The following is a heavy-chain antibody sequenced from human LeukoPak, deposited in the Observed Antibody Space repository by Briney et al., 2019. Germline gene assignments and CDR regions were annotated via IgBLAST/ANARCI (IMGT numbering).Heavy chain of an antibody. D-gene: IGHD4-17*01. CDR1: GYTFTSYY. V-gene: IGHV1-46*01. J-gene: IGHJ5*02. CDR3: ARKKQDYGDFYNWFDP. CDR2: INPSGGST. Sequence: ASVKVSCKASGYTFTSYYMHWVRQAPGQGLEWMGIINPSGGSTSYAQKLQGRVTMTTDTSTSTAYMELRSLRSDDTAVYYCARKKQDYGDFYNWFDPWGQGTLVTVSS.